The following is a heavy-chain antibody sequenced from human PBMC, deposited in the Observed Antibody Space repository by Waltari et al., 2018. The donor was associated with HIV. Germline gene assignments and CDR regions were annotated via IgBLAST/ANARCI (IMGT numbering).Heavy chain of an antibody. CDR2: NYDSGRT. V-gene: IGHV4-31*01. J-gene: IGHJ4*02. CDR3: ARDRDGSGALDY. Sequence: QVQLQESGPGLVKPSQTLSLTCTVSGGSISNGGYYWSWIRQHPGKGLQWIGYNYDSGRTYYNPSLRSLVTLSVDTSKNQFSLKVKSVTAAYTAMYYCARDRDGSGALDYWGQGNLVTVSA. CDR1: GGSISNGGYY. D-gene: IGHD3-10*01.